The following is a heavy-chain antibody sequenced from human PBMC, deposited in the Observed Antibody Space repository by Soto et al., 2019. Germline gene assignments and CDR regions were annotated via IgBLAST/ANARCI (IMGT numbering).Heavy chain of an antibody. J-gene: IGHJ5*02. CDR1: GFTFSSYA. V-gene: IGHV3-30*14. CDR2: ISYDGSNK. Sequence: SLRLSCAASGFTFSSYAMHWVRQAPGKGLEWVAVISYDGSNKYYADSVKGRFTISRDNSKNTLYLQMNSLRAEDTAVYYCARDPNSSSSPPAWGQGTLVTVSS. D-gene: IGHD6-6*01. CDR3: ARDPNSSSSPPA.